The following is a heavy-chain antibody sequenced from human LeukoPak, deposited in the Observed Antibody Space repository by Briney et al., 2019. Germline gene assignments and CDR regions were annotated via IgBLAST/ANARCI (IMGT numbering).Heavy chain of an antibody. CDR2: INHSGST. CDR1: GGSFSGYY. J-gene: IGHJ4*02. V-gene: IGHV4-34*01. D-gene: IGHD5-18*01. Sequence: SETLSLTCAVYGGSFSGYYWSWIRQPPGKGLEWIGEINHSGSTNYNPSLKSRVTISVDTSKNQFSLKLSSVTAADTAVYYCARVPADTAMATGAFDYWGQGTLVTVSS. CDR3: ARVPADTAMATGAFDY.